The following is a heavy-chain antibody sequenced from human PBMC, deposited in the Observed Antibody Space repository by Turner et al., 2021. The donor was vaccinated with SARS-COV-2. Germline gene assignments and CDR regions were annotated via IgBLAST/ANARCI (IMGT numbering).Heavy chain of an antibody. V-gene: IGHV4-39*01. CDR3: ARRSSRLGNWYFDL. CDR1: GGSISSSSYY. D-gene: IGHD2-15*01. CDR2: MYYSGST. J-gene: IGHJ2*01. Sequence: QLQLQESGPGLMKPSETLSLTCTVSGGSISSSSYYWGWIRQPPGKGLEWIGSMYYSGSTYYNPSLKSRVTISVDTSKNQFSLKLSSVTAADTAVYYCARRSSRLGNWYFDLWGRGTLVTVSS.